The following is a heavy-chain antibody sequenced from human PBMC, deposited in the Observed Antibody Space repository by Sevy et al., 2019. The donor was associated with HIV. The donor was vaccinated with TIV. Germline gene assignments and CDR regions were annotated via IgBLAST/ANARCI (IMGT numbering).Heavy chain of an antibody. D-gene: IGHD3-22*01. CDR2: FIPMFDTA. Sequence: ASVKVSCKASGGTFSNYAISWVRQAPGQGLEWMGGFIPMFDTANSAQKFQGRVTLTADGSTSTAYMELSSLRSEDTAVYYCASSYYDSSGYSPLYYYGMDVWGQGTTVTVSS. V-gene: IGHV1-69*13. J-gene: IGHJ6*02. CDR1: GGTFSNYA. CDR3: ASSYYDSSGYSPLYYYGMDV.